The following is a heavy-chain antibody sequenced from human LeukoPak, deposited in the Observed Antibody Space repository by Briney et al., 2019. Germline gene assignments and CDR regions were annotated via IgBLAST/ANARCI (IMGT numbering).Heavy chain of an antibody. CDR2: IIQDGGMK. J-gene: IGHJ4*02. V-gene: IGHV3-7*03. CDR1: GFTFSSYC. Sequence: GGSLRLSCAASGFTFSSYCMTGVRPAPGKGLEGVAEIIQDGGMKYHADSVKGRFTISRDNDKNSLYLQMNSLRAEDTAVYYCPSDLFAGGNSRNVDYGGRGSRATVS. D-gene: IGHD4-23*01. CDR3: PSDLFAGGNSRNVDY.